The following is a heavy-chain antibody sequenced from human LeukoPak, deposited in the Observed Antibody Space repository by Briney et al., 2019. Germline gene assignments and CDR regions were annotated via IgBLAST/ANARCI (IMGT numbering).Heavy chain of an antibody. V-gene: IGHV3-30*02. J-gene: IGHJ6*03. Sequence: GGSLRLSCAASGFTLSSYGMHWVRQAPGKGLEWVAFIRYDGSNKYYADSVKGRFTISRDNSKNTLYLQMNSLRAEDTAVYYCAKDGREDIVVVPAARDYYYYYYMDVWGKGTTVTVSS. CDR3: AKDGREDIVVVPAARDYYYYYYMDV. CDR2: IRYDGSNK. CDR1: GFTLSSYG. D-gene: IGHD2-2*01.